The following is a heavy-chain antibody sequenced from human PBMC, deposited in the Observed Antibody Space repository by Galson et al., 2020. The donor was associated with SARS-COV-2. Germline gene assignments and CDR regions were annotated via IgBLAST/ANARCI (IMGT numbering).Heavy chain of an antibody. Sequence: SETLSLTCAVYGGSFSGYYWSWIRQPPGKGLEWIGEINHSGSTNYNPSLKSRVTISVDTSKNQFSLKLSSVTAADTAVYYCARGPGYCSSTSCPTPSYYYYYMDVWGKGTTVTVSS. CDR1: GGSFSGYY. J-gene: IGHJ6*03. D-gene: IGHD2-2*03. CDR2: INHSGST. CDR3: ARGPGYCSSTSCPTPSYYYYYMDV. V-gene: IGHV4-34*01.